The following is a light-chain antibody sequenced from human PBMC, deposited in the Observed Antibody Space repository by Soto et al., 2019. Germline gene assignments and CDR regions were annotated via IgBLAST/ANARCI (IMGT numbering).Light chain of an antibody. CDR3: QQYGSSPYT. CDR1: QSVSSSY. CDR2: GAS. Sequence: DIVLTQSPGTLSLSPGERATLSCRASQSVSSSYLAWYQQKPGQAPRLLIYGASSRATGIPDRFSVSGSGTDFTLTISRLVPEDFAVYYCQQYGSSPYTFGQGTKLEIK. V-gene: IGKV3-20*01. J-gene: IGKJ2*01.